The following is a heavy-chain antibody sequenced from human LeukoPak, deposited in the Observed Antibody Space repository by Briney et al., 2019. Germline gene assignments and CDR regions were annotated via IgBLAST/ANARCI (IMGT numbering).Heavy chain of an antibody. CDR2: INPNSGGT. J-gene: IGHJ4*02. CDR1: GYTFTGYY. V-gene: IGHV1-2*02. D-gene: IGHD3-22*01. CDR3: ARGGDYYDSSGYRQQLDY. Sequence: ASVKVSCKASGYTFTGYYMHWVRQAPGQGLKWMGWINPNSGGTNYAQKFQGRVTMTRDTSISTAYMELSRLRSDDTAVYYCARGGDYYDSSGYRQQLDYWGQGTLVTVSS.